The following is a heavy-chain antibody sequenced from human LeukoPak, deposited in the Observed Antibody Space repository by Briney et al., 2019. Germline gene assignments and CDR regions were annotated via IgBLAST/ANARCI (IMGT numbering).Heavy chain of an antibody. V-gene: IGHV3-30*02. CDR1: GFTFSSYG. J-gene: IGHJ6*03. CDR2: IRYDGSNK. D-gene: IGHD1-26*01. Sequence: GGSLRLSCAASGFTFSSYGMHWVRQAPGKGLEWVAFIRYDGSNKYYADSVKGRFTISRDNSKNTLYLQMNSLRAEDTAVYYCAKVGATDRYYYYYYMDVWGKGTTVTVSS. CDR3: AKVGATDRYYYYYYMDV.